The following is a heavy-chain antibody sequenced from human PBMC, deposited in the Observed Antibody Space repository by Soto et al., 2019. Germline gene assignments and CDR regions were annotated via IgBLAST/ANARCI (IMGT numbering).Heavy chain of an antibody. J-gene: IGHJ6*02. CDR1: GFTFSSYS. V-gene: IGHV3-21*01. CDR3: ARLHPENYGMDV. CDR2: ISSSSSYI. Sequence: GGSLRLSCAASGFTFSSYSMNWVRQAPGKGLEWVSSISSSSSYIYYADSVKGRFTISRDNAKNSLYLQMNSLRAEDTAVYYCARLHPENYGMDVRGQGTTVTVYS. D-gene: IGHD4-4*01.